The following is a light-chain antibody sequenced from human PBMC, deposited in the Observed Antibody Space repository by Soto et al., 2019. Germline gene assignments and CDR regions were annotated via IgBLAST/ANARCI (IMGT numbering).Light chain of an antibody. V-gene: IGLV2-14*01. CDR2: EVH. Sequence: QSVLTQPASVSGSPGQSISISCTGTSSDVGSYNYVSWYQQHPDKAPKLMSYEVHTRPSGVSNRFSGSKSGNTASLTISALQAEDEADYYCSSYTTRSTPLYVFGTGTKVTVL. CDR3: SSYTTRSTPLYV. J-gene: IGLJ1*01. CDR1: SSDVGSYNY.